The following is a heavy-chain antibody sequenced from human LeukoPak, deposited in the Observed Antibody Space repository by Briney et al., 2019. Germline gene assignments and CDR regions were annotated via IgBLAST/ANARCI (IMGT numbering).Heavy chain of an antibody. D-gene: IGHD6-19*01. CDR1: GYTFTSYG. CDR2: ISAYNGNT. V-gene: IGHV1-18*01. Sequence: ASVKVSCKASGYTFTSYGISWVRQAPGQGLEWMGWISAYNGNTNYAQKLQGRVTMTTDTSTSTAYMELRSLRSDDTAVYYCARDGSQWLVLDSWFDPWGQGTLVTVSS. CDR3: ARDGSQWLVLDSWFDP. J-gene: IGHJ5*02.